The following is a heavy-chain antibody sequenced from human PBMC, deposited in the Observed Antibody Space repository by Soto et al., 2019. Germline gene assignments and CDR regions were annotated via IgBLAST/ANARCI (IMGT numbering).Heavy chain of an antibody. Sequence: SETLSLTCTVSGGSISSCDYYWSWIRQPPGKGLEWIGYIYYSGSTYYNPSLKSRVTISVDTSKNQFSLNLSSVTATDTAVYYCARERPDGCRLDPWGQGTLVTVS. D-gene: IGHD6-19*01. J-gene: IGHJ5*02. CDR1: GGSISSCDYY. V-gene: IGHV4-30-4*01. CDR2: IYYSGST. CDR3: ARERPDGCRLDP.